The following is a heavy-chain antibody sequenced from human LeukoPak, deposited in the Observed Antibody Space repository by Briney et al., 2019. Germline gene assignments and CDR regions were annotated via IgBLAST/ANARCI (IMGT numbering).Heavy chain of an antibody. CDR3: AKDPTSVGGRHDWLLDS. J-gene: IGHJ5*02. Sequence: GGSLRLSCAASGFTFNNYAMSWVRQAPGKGLEGVSTICFGDDSAYYADSVKGRFTISRDNSKNTLYLQMNYLRAEDTAVYYCAKDPTSVGGRHDWLLDSWGQGTLVTVSS. CDR2: ICFGDDSA. D-gene: IGHD3-9*01. CDR1: GFTFNNYA. V-gene: IGHV3-23*01.